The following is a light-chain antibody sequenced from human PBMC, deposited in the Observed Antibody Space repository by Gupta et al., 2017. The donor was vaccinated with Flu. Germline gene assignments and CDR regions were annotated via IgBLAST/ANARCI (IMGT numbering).Light chain of an antibody. CDR3: QAWDDSTVV. CDR1: KLGDKF. J-gene: IGLJ2*01. V-gene: IGLV3-1*01. CDR2: DDN. Sequence: SYELAQPPSVSVSPGQTASVTCSGDKLGDKFVSWYQQKLGQSPVVVIYDDNRRPSGIPERLSGSNSGNTATLTISGTLAVDEADYFCQAWDDSTVVFGGGTKLTVL.